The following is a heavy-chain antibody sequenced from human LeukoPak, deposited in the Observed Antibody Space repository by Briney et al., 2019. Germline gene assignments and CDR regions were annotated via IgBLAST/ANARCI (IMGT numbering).Heavy chain of an antibody. CDR1: GGSISSYY. CDR3: ARRLGGGYNLRVAFDI. J-gene: IGHJ3*02. V-gene: IGHV4-34*01. D-gene: IGHD5-24*01. Sequence: PSETLSLTCTVSGGSISSYYWSWIRQPPGKGLEWIGEINHSGSTNYNPSLKSRVTISVDTSKNQFSLKLSSVTAADTAVYYCARRLGGGYNLRVAFDIWGQGTMVTVSS. CDR2: INHSGST.